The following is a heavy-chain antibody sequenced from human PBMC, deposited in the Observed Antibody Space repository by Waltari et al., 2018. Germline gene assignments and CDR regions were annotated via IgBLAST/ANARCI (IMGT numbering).Heavy chain of an antibody. Sequence: EVQLVESGGGLVKPGGSLRLSCAASGFTFSSYSMNWVRQAPGKGLGWVSSISSSSSYIYYADSVKGRFTISSDNAKNSLYLQMNSLRAEDTAVYYCARDLGAGYYYYGMDVWGQGTTVTVSS. CDR1: GFTFSSYS. CDR2: ISSSSSYI. D-gene: IGHD3-16*01. V-gene: IGHV3-21*01. J-gene: IGHJ6*02. CDR3: ARDLGAGYYYYGMDV.